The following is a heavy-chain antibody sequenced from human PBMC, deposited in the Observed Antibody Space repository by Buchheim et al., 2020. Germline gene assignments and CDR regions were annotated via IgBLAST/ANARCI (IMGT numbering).Heavy chain of an antibody. J-gene: IGHJ6*02. Sequence: QLQLQESGPGLVKPSETLSLTCTVSGGSISSSSYYWGWIRQPPGKGLEWIGSIYYSGSTYYNPSLKSRVTISVDTSKNQFFLKLSSVTAADTAVYYCASGIAVAGTGYYYYGMDVWGQGTT. V-gene: IGHV4-39*01. D-gene: IGHD6-19*01. CDR3: ASGIAVAGTGYYYYGMDV. CDR2: IYYSGST. CDR1: GGSISSSSYY.